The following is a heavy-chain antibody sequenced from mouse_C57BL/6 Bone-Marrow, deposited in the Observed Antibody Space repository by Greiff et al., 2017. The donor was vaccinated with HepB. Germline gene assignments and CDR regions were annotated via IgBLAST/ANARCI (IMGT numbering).Heavy chain of an antibody. Sequence: QVQLQQPGAELVRPGSSVKLSCKASGYTFTSYWMHWVKQRPIQGLEWIGNIDPSDSETHYNQKFKDKATLTVDESSSTAYMQLSSLTSEDSAVYYCARDYYYGNAMDYWGQGTSVTVSS. V-gene: IGHV1-52*01. CDR1: GYTFTSYW. D-gene: IGHD1-1*01. CDR3: ARDYYYGNAMDY. J-gene: IGHJ4*01. CDR2: IDPSDSET.